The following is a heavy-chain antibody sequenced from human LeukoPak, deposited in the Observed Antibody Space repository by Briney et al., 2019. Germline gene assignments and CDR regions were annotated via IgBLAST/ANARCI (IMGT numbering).Heavy chain of an antibody. CDR1: GFTFSDSY. CDR2: ISGSGHDI. J-gene: IGHJ4*02. D-gene: IGHD6-6*01. V-gene: IGHV3-11*04. CDR3: TRDPRHLDS. Sequence: GGSLRLSRAASGFTFSDSYMTWVRQAPGKGVEWVAYISGSGHDINYSESAKGRFTISRDNAKNSLYLQMSSLRVEDTAVYYCTRDPRHLDSWGQGTLVTVSS.